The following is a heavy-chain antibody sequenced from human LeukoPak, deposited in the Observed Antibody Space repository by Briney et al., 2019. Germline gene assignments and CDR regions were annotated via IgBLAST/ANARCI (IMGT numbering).Heavy chain of an antibody. D-gene: IGHD1-26*01. CDR1: NYMFTRYG. V-gene: IGHV1-18*01. CDR2: ISGSTGNT. CDR3: ARSGRGTYYFDL. Sequence: ASVTVSCRASNYMFTRYGMSWVRQAPGQGPEWVGWISGSTGNTNYAQKFQGRVTMSIDTSTSTTYMELRSLRFDDTAVYYCARSGRGTYYFDLWGQGTLVSVSS. J-gene: IGHJ4*02.